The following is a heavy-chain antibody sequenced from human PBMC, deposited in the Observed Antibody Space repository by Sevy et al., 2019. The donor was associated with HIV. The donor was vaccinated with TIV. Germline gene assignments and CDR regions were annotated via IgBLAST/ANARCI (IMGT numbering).Heavy chain of an antibody. Sequence: GGSLRLSCAASGFTFSSYSMNWVRQAPGKGLEWVSSISSSSSYIYYADSVKGRFTISRDNAKNSLYLQMNSLRAEDTAVYYCARDSGVREVYFDYWGQGTLVTVSS. V-gene: IGHV3-21*01. CDR1: GFTFSSYS. CDR3: ARDSGVREVYFDY. D-gene: IGHD3-10*01. CDR2: ISSSSSYI. J-gene: IGHJ4*02.